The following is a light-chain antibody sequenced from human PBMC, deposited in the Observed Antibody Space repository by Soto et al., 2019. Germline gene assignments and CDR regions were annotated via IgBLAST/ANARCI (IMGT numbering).Light chain of an antibody. CDR2: GAS. CDR1: QSVSSN. V-gene: IGKV3-15*01. CDR3: QQYYNWPPGT. Sequence: EIVMTQSPATLSVSPGERATLSCRASQSVSSNLAWYRQKPGQAPRLLIYGASTRATDVPARFSGSGSGTEFTLTISSLQSEDFAVYYCQQYYNWPPGTFGQGTKVEIK. J-gene: IGKJ1*01.